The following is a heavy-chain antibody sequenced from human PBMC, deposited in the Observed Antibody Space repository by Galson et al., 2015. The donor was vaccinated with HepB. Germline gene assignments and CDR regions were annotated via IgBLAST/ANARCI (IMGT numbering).Heavy chain of an antibody. CDR1: GYTFTNFA. J-gene: IGHJ3*02. Sequence: SVKVSCKASGYTFTNFAIIWVRQAPGQGLEWMGCISVYNGNTNYAQNIQGRVTMTTDTSTSTAYMNLRSLRFDDTAVYYCARVPTDYGGNPEPQDAFDIWGQGTLVTVSS. D-gene: IGHD4-23*01. V-gene: IGHV1-18*01. CDR2: ISVYNGNT. CDR3: ARVPTDYGGNPEPQDAFDI.